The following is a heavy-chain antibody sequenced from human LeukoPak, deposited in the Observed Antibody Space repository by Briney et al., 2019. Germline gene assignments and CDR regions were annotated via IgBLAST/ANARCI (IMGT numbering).Heavy chain of an antibody. V-gene: IGHV3-30-3*01. J-gene: IGHJ5*02. D-gene: IGHD6-13*01. Sequence: GGSLRLSCAASGFTFSSYAMHWVRQAPGKGLEWVAVISYDGSNIYNADFVKSRFTISRDNSKNTLHLQMNSLRAEDTAVYYCARSHSSWYGPRFDPWGQGTLVTVSS. CDR1: GFTFSSYA. CDR2: ISYDGSNI. CDR3: ARSHSSWYGPRFDP.